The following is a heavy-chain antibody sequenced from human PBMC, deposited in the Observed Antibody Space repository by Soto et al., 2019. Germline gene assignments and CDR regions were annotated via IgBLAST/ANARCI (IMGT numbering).Heavy chain of an antibody. V-gene: IGHV4-39*01. CDR1: GGSIYRSGYY. CDR2: IEYNGVT. J-gene: IGHJ4*02. D-gene: IGHD2-15*01. Sequence: PSETLSLTCTVSGGSIYRSGYYWGWIRQPPGRGLEWIGNIEYNGVTYSNPSLKSRVTISRDTSKNQFSLKLTSVTAADTALYYCGKVLVGATAHTDSDSWGPETLVTVSS. CDR3: GKVLVGATAHTDSDS.